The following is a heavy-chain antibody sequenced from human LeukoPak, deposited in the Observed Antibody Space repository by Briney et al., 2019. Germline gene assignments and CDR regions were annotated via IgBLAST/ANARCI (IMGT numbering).Heavy chain of an antibody. Sequence: SGTLSLTCAVSGGSISSSNWWSWVRQPPGKGLEWIGSIYYSGSTYYNPSLKSRVTISVDTSKNQFSLKLSSVTAADTAVYYCARSNSESFDCWGQGTLVTVSS. D-gene: IGHD4-23*01. J-gene: IGHJ4*02. V-gene: IGHV4-4*02. CDR1: GGSISSSNW. CDR3: ARSNSESFDC. CDR2: IYYSGST.